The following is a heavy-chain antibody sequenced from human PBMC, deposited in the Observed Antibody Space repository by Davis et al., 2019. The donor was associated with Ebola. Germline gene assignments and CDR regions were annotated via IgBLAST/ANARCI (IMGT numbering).Heavy chain of an antibody. CDR2: MNPNSGGT. CDR3: ARDLRYSGIAAAGTGY. Sequence: ASVKVSCKASGYTFTSYDINWVRQATGQGLEWMGWMNPNSGGTNYAQKFQGRVTMTRDTSISTAYMELSRLRSDDTAVYYCARDLRYSGIAAAGTGYWGQGTLVTVSS. J-gene: IGHJ4*02. D-gene: IGHD6-13*01. V-gene: IGHV1-2*02. CDR1: GYTFTSYD.